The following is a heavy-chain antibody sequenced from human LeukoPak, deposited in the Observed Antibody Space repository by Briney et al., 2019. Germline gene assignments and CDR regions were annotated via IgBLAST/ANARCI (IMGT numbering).Heavy chain of an antibody. Sequence: SETLSLTCTVSGGSISSYYWSWIRQPPGKGLEWIGYIYYSGSTNYNPSLKSRVTISLDTSKNQFSLKLSSVTAADTAVYYCARMKDGYSIFDYWGQGTLVTVSS. CDR3: ARMKDGYSIFDY. V-gene: IGHV4-59*01. D-gene: IGHD5-24*01. CDR1: GGSISSYY. CDR2: IYYSGST. J-gene: IGHJ4*02.